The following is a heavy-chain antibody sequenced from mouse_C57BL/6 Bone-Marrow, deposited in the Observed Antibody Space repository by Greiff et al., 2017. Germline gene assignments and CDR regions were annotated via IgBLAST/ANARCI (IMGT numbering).Heavy chain of an antibody. CDR1: GYSFTGYY. Sequence: VQLKQSGPELVKPGASVKISCKASGYSFTGYYMNWVKQSPEKSLEWIGEINPSTGGTTYNQKFKAKATLTVDKSSSTAYMQLKSLTSEDSAVYYCARRDDYGSSSYWYFDVWGTGTTVTVSS. CDR3: ARRDDYGSSSYWYFDV. D-gene: IGHD1-1*01. CDR2: INPSTGGT. J-gene: IGHJ1*03. V-gene: IGHV1-42*01.